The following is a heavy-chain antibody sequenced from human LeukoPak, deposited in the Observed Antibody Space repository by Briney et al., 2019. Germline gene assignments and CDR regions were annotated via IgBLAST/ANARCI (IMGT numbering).Heavy chain of an antibody. Sequence: GGSLRLSCAASGFTFNSYAMSWVRQAPGKGLEWVAVISYDGSNKYYADSVKGRFTISRDNSKNTLYLQMNSLRAEDTAVYYCARDEIVVVITFSAFDIWGQGTMVTVSS. V-gene: IGHV3-30-3*01. CDR3: ARDEIVVVITFSAFDI. J-gene: IGHJ3*02. D-gene: IGHD3-22*01. CDR1: GFTFNSYA. CDR2: ISYDGSNK.